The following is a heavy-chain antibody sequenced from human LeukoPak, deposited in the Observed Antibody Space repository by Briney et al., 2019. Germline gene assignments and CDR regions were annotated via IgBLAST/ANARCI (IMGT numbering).Heavy chain of an antibody. V-gene: IGHV3-30*18. Sequence: GGSLRLSCAASGFTFSSYAMSWVRQAPGKGLEWVAVISYDGSNKYYADPVKGRFTISRDNSKNTLYLQMNSLRAEDTAVYYCAKALPRYCSSTSCYPQLFDYWGQGTLVTVSS. D-gene: IGHD2-2*01. J-gene: IGHJ4*02. CDR3: AKALPRYCSSTSCYPQLFDY. CDR2: ISYDGSNK. CDR1: GFTFSSYA.